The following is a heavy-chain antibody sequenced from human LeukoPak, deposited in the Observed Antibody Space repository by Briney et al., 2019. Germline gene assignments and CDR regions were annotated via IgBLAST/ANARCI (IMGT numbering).Heavy chain of an antibody. J-gene: IGHJ3*02. CDR2: IGISTTTI. V-gene: IGHV3-48*02. Sequence: PGGSLRLSCAASGFPFSSYSMNWVRQAPGKGLEWVSYIGISTTTIYYADSVKGRFTISRDNAKNSLYLQMNSLRDEDTAVYYSARDHAFAFDIWGQGTMVTVSS. CDR3: ARDHAFAFDI. CDR1: GFPFSSYS.